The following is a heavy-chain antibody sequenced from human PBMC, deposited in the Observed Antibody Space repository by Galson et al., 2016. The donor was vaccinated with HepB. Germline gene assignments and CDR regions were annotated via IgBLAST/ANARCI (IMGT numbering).Heavy chain of an antibody. Sequence: SETLSLTCAVYGGSFGDIYWSWIRQPPGGSPEWIAEIDHSGRTNYNPSLKSRVSVSVDLSKNQFSLKVRSVTAADTAIYYCARPDGTAFDLWGPGTLVTVSS. CDR1: GGSFGDIY. J-gene: IGHJ3*01. CDR3: ARPDGTAFDL. V-gene: IGHV4-34*01. CDR2: IDHSGRT.